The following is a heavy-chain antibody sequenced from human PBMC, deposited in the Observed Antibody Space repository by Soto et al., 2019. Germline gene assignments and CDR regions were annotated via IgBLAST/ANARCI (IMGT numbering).Heavy chain of an antibody. CDR2: IYSGGTK. J-gene: IGHJ4*02. Sequence: GGSLRLSCAASGFTVSSNYMSWVRQAPGKGLEWVAVIYSGGTKYYADSVKDRFTISRDNSKNTLYLQMNSLRAEDTAVYYCARGPTYFYDSSDYYDHWGQGTLVTVSS. V-gene: IGHV3-53*01. CDR3: ARGPTYFYDSSDYYDH. D-gene: IGHD3-22*01. CDR1: GFTVSSNY.